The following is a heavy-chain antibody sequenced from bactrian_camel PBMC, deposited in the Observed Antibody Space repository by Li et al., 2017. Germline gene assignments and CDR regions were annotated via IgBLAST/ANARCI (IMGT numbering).Heavy chain of an antibody. Sequence: VQLVESGGDSVQAGGSLRLSCSASGLTGSGTCMGWFRQAPGNEREMVSTISKDGTTAYTDSVKDRFTISRDNTKNTLYLQMNSLRPEDTAKYYCSAVDFDESPPGGACTAQEAVFFGRWGQGTQVTVS. J-gene: IGHJ6*01. CDR3: SAVDFDESPPGGACTAQEAVFFGR. CDR1: GLTGSGTC. D-gene: IGHD6*01. V-gene: IGHV3S67*01. CDR2: ISKDGTT.